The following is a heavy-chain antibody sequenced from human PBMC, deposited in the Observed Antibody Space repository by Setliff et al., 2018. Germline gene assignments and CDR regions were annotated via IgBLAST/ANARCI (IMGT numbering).Heavy chain of an antibody. CDR1: GGTFSNYG. J-gene: IGHJ6*03. V-gene: IGHV1-69*05. Sequence: SVKVSCKASGGTFSNYGISWVRQAPGQGLEWMGGTIPMLGTRNYARKFQGRVTIITDESTSTAYMQLTSLGSEDTAVYYCVREGVDSRSSTDYRYYMDVWGKGTTVTVSS. CDR2: TIPMLGTR. CDR3: VREGVDSRSSTDYRYYMDV. D-gene: IGHD3-22*01.